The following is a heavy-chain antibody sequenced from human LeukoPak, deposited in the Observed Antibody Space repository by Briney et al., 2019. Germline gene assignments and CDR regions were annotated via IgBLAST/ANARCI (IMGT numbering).Heavy chain of an antibody. CDR2: ISSSSSYI. CDR3: ARSQWLARDVFDI. J-gene: IGHJ3*02. CDR1: GFTFSSYS. V-gene: IGHV3-21*01. Sequence: PGGSLRLSCAASGFTFSSYSMNWVRQAPGKGLEWVSSISSSSSYIYYADSVKGRFTISRDNAKNSLYLQMNSLRAEDTAVYYCARSQWLARDVFDIWGQGTVVTVSS. D-gene: IGHD6-19*01.